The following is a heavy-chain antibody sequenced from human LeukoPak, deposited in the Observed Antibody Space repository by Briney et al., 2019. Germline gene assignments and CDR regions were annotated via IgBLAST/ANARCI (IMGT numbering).Heavy chain of an antibody. CDR1: GLSFRDAW. J-gene: IGHJ4*02. D-gene: IGHD2-21*02. CDR3: NWMDTVVTVDI. CDR2: TIGGNGPA. Sequence: PGGALRLSCAVSGLSFRDAWLCWVRQAPGKGLEWIGRTIGGNGPADYAAPLKDRFTISRDYAKDTMYLHMNSLKTEDTAVYYCNWMDTVVTVDIWGQGTLVTDSS. V-gene: IGHV3-15*01.